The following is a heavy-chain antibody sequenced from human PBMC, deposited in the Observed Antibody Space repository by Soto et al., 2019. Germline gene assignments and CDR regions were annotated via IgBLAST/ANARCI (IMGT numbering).Heavy chain of an antibody. Sequence: QVQLQESGPGLVKPSETLSLTCTVSGGSISSYYWSWIRQPPGKGLEWIGYIYYSGSTNYNPSLKSRVTISVDTSKNQFSLKLSSVTAADTAVYYCARGGYYYDSSGYYYDYWGQGTLVTVSS. J-gene: IGHJ4*02. V-gene: IGHV4-59*01. CDR2: IYYSGST. CDR3: ARGGYYYDSSGYYYDY. CDR1: GGSISSYY. D-gene: IGHD3-22*01.